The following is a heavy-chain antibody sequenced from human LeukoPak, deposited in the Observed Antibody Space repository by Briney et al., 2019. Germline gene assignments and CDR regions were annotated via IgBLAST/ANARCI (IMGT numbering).Heavy chain of an antibody. CDR3: AKERGYGSGSYGDY. CDR2: IGLSGSST. CDR1: GFTFSNFV. V-gene: IGHV3-23*01. Sequence: GGSLRLSCAASGFTFSNFVMSWVRQAPGKGLEWVSTIGLSGSSTYYAGSVKGRFTISRDNSKNTLYLQMNSLRAEDTAVYYCAKERGYGSGSYGDYWGQGTLVTVSS. D-gene: IGHD3-10*01. J-gene: IGHJ4*02.